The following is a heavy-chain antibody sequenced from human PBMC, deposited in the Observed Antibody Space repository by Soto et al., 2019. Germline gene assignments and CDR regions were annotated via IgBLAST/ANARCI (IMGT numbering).Heavy chain of an antibody. Sequence: GGSLRLSCAASGFTFSSYAMSWVRQAPGKGLEWVAVIWYDGSNKYYADSVKGRFTISRDNSKNTLYLQMNSLRAEDTAVYYCARDKLALGMDVWGQGTTVTVSS. CDR2: IWYDGSNK. CDR3: ARDKLALGMDV. J-gene: IGHJ6*02. V-gene: IGHV3-33*08. CDR1: GFTFSSYA. D-gene: IGHD1-7*01.